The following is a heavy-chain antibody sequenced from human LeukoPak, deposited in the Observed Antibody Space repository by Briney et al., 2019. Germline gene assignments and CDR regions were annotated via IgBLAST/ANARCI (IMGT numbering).Heavy chain of an antibody. CDR3: VKDLIVATPFDY. Sequence: PGGSLRLSCAASGFTVSTNYMNWVRRAPGEGLEWVSVIYSGGSTYYADSVKGRFTISRDNSKNTLYLQMSSLRAEDTAVYYCVKDLIVATPFDYWGRRTLVTVSS. V-gene: IGHV3-53*05. CDR2: IYSGGST. D-gene: IGHD5-12*01. CDR1: GFTVSTNY. J-gene: IGHJ4*02.